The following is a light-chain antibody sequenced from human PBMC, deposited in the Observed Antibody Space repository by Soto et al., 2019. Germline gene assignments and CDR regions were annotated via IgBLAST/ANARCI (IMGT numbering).Light chain of an antibody. CDR1: QSLRRTY. V-gene: IGKV3-20*01. J-gene: IGKJ1*01. Sequence: EVVLTQFPDTLSVSPGETATLSCRASQSLRRTYVAWYQHKPGHAPRLLIYGASFRATGISDRFSGRGSGTDFTLSISRLEPEDSAVYYCQQYVTSPRTFGLGTKVEIK. CDR2: GAS. CDR3: QQYVTSPRT.